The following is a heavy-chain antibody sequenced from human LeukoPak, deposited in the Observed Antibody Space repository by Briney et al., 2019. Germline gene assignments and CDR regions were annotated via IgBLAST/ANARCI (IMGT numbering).Heavy chain of an antibody. CDR2: INSDGRRT. CDR3: AREVEVVPATMGAYHYYYMDV. CDR1: GFTISNHW. D-gene: IGHD2-2*01. J-gene: IGHJ6*03. V-gene: IGHV3-74*01. Sequence: GGSLRLSCAASGFTISNHWMHWVRQAPGKGLVWVSRINSDGRRTSYADSVKGRFTISRDNAKNTLYLQMNSLRPDDTAVYYCAREVEVVPATMGAYHYYYMDVRGKGTTVTVSS.